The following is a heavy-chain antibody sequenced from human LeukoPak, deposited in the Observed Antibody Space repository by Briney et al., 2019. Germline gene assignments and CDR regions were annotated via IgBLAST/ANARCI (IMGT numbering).Heavy chain of an antibody. CDR3: ARVGSYGYRYYFDY. CDR2: IYYSGST. J-gene: IGHJ4*02. CDR1: GGSISSGGYY. V-gene: IGHV4-31*03. D-gene: IGHD5-18*01. Sequence: SETLSLTCTVSGGSISSGGYYWSWIRQHPGKGLEWIGYIYYSGSTYYNPSLKSRVTISVDTSKNQFSLKLSSVTAADTAVYYCARVGSYGYRYYFDYRGQGTLVTVSS.